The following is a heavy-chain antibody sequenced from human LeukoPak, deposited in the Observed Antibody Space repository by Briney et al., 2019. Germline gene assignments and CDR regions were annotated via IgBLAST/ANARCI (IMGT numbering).Heavy chain of an antibody. CDR1: GFAFRNYA. V-gene: IGHV3-23*01. D-gene: IGHD3-10*01. J-gene: IGHJ6*03. Sequence: PGGSLRLSCTASGFAFRNYAMSWVRQAPGKGLEWVSAISGSGGSTYYADSVKGRFTISRDNSKNTLYLQMNSLRAEDTAVYYCAKPPRGYYYYYMDVWGKGTTVTVSS. CDR2: ISGSGGST. CDR3: AKPPRGYYYYYMDV.